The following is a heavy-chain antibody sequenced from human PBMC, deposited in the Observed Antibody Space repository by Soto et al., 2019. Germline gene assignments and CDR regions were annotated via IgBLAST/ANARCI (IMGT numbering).Heavy chain of an antibody. CDR3: ARRQSSRLFDY. CDR2: IYYSGST. D-gene: IGHD6-13*01. V-gene: IGHV4-39*01. J-gene: IGHJ4*02. Sequence: QLQLQESGPGLVKPSETLSLTCTVSGGSISSSSYYWGWIRQPPGKGLEWIGNIYYSGSTYYNPSLSNRVTMSVGTAKNPFSLKPSTVAAAATAVYYCARRQSSRLFDYWGQGTLGTVSP. CDR1: GGSISSSSYY.